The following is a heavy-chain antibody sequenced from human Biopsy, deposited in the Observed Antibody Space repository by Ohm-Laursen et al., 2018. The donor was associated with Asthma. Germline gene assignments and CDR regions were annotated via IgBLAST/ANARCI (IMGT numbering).Heavy chain of an antibody. Sequence: GTLSLTCLVSGDAMSTSGSYWGWIRQSPGKGLEWIGSIYYSGRTYYNPSLESRVTIPADTSKNHFSLKVTSVTAADTAVYYCARAVSSSSYWYFDLWGRGDLVTVSS. CDR2: IYYSGRT. V-gene: IGHV4-39*02. D-gene: IGHD6-13*01. J-gene: IGHJ2*01. CDR3: ARAVSSSSYWYFDL. CDR1: GDAMSTSGSY.